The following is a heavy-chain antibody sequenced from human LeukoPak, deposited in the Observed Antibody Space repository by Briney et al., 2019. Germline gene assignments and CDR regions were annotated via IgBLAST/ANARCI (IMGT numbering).Heavy chain of an antibody. Sequence: ASVKVSCKASGYTFTSYGISWVRQAPGQGLEWMGWISAYNGNTNYAQKLQGRVTMTTDTSTSTAYMELRSLRSDDTAVYYCAREMEWLLYYYGMDVWGQGTTVTVSS. CDR2: ISAYNGNT. J-gene: IGHJ6*02. CDR3: AREMEWLLYYYGMDV. V-gene: IGHV1-18*01. D-gene: IGHD3-3*01. CDR1: GYTFTSYG.